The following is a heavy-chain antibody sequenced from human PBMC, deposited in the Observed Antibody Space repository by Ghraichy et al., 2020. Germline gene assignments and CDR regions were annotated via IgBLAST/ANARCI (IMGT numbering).Heavy chain of an antibody. CDR1: GGSISSSSYY. J-gene: IGHJ4*02. Sequence: ESLNISCTVSGGSISSSSYYWGWIRQPPGKGLEWIGSIYYSGSTYYNPSLKSRVTISVDTSKNQFSLKLSSVTAADTAVYYCARLKYSSGWHFDYWGQGTLVTVSS. CDR2: IYYSGST. D-gene: IGHD6-19*01. CDR3: ARLKYSSGWHFDY. V-gene: IGHV4-39*01.